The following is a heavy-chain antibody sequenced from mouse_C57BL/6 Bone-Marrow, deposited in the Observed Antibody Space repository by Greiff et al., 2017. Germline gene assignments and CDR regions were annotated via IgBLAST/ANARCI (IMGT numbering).Heavy chain of an antibody. J-gene: IGHJ3*01. Sequence: VQLQQSGPELVKPGASVKIPCKASGYTFTDYNMDWVKQSHGKSLEWIGDINPNNGGTIYNQRCKGKATLTVDKSSSTAYMELRSLTSEDTAVYYWARDSNYGEGFAYWGQGTLVTVSA. V-gene: IGHV1-18*01. CDR2: INPNNGGT. CDR1: GYTFTDYN. D-gene: IGHD2-5*01. CDR3: ARDSNYGEGFAY.